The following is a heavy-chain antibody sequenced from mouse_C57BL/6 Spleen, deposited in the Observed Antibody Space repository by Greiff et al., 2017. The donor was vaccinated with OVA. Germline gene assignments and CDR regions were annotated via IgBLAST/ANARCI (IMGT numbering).Heavy chain of an antibody. J-gene: IGHJ2*01. Sequence: VQLQQPGAELVMPGASVKLSCKASGYTFTSYWMHWVKQRPGQGLEWIGEIDPSDSYTNYNQKFKGKSTLTVDKSSSTAYMQLSSLTSEDSAVYYCARGAAQAAHVDYWGQGTTLTVSS. CDR2: IDPSDSYT. D-gene: IGHD3-2*02. CDR1: GYTFTSYW. V-gene: IGHV1-69*01. CDR3: ARGAAQAAHVDY.